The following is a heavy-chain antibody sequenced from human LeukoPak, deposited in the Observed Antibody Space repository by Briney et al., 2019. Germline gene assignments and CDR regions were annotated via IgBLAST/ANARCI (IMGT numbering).Heavy chain of an antibody. J-gene: IGHJ3*02. V-gene: IGHV1-46*01. CDR1: GYTFTTYD. CDR2: INPNSGST. CDR3: ARVQYYYEGRAFDI. D-gene: IGHD3-22*01. Sequence: ASVKVSCKASGYTFTTYDITWVRQAPGQGLEWMGIINPNSGSTSYAQKFQGRVTMTRDMSTTTVYMELSSLRSEDTAKYYCARVQYYYEGRAFDIWGQGTMVSVSS.